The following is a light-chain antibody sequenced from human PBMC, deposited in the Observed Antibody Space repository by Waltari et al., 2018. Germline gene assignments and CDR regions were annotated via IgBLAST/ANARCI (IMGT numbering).Light chain of an antibody. CDR3: CSYAGSYTFV. CDR1: GSEIGGYNY. CDR2: DVA. Sequence: QSALTQPRSVSGSLGQSVTISCPGTGSEIGGYNYFPWYQQHPDKVPKLIIFDVAKRPSGVPDRFSGSKSGNTASLTISGLQAEDEADYYCCSYAGSYTFVFGVGTKVSVV. J-gene: IGLJ1*01. V-gene: IGLV2-11*01.